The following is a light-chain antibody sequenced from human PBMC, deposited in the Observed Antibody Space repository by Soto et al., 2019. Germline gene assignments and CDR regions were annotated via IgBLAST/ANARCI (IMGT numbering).Light chain of an antibody. Sequence: EVVLTQSPGTLSLSPGERATLSCRVSQSVSSSYLDWYQQKPGQAHRLLIYGASSRDTGIPDRFSGSGSGTDFTLTISRLEPEDFAVYYCQQYGSSPRTFGQGTKV. CDR1: QSVSSSY. CDR3: QQYGSSPRT. V-gene: IGKV3-20*01. CDR2: GAS. J-gene: IGKJ1*01.